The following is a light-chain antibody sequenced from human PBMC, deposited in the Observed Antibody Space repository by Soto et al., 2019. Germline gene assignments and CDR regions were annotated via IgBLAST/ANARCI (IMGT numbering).Light chain of an antibody. CDR1: QYINTR. CDR2: QTS. Sequence: EILLTQSPDTLSLSPGDRVTLSCRASQYINTRLAWYKHRPGQAPRLLIYQTSIRAAGIPARFSASGTGTDFTLTISDVQPEDFEVYYCHQRQSWPRTFGQGTKVDIK. J-gene: IGKJ1*01. CDR3: HQRQSWPRT. V-gene: IGKV3-11*01.